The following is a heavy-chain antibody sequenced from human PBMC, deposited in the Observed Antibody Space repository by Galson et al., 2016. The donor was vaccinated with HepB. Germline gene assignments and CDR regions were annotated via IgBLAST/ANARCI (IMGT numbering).Heavy chain of an antibody. CDR2: ISSSSSYI. D-gene: IGHD4-17*01. CDR3: EGAGGYGDYSAEYFQH. J-gene: IGHJ1*01. V-gene: IGHV3-21*01. Sequence: SLRLSCAASGFTFSGYTMSWVRQAPGKGLEWVSSISSSSSYIYYADSVKGRFTISRDNAKNSLYLQMNSLRAEDTAVYYCEGAGGYGDYSAEYFQHWGQGTLVTVSS. CDR1: GFTFSGYT.